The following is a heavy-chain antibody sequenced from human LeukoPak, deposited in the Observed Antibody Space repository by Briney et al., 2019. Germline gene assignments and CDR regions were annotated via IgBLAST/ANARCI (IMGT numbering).Heavy chain of an antibody. CDR1: GGSISSYY. V-gene: IGHV4-59*01. CDR2: IYYSGST. Sequence: SETLSLTCTASGGSISSYYWSWIRQPPGKGLEWIGYIYYSGSTNYNPSLKSRVTISVDTSKNQFSLKLSSVTAADTAVYYCARVAAVYPPYYFDYWGQGTLVTVSS. D-gene: IGHD1-14*01. J-gene: IGHJ4*02. CDR3: ARVAAVYPPYYFDY.